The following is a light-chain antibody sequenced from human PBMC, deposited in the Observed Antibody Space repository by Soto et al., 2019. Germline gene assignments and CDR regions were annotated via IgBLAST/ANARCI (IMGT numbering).Light chain of an antibody. CDR2: EVS. V-gene: IGLV2-14*01. CDR1: SSDVAGYNY. CDR3: SSYTSSSTPV. Sequence: QSALTQPASVSGSPGQSITISCTGTSSDVAGYNYVSWYQQHPGKAPKLMIYEVSNRPSGVSNRFSGSKSGNTASLTISGLQAEDEADYYCSSYTSSSTPVFGGGTKLTVL. J-gene: IGLJ3*02.